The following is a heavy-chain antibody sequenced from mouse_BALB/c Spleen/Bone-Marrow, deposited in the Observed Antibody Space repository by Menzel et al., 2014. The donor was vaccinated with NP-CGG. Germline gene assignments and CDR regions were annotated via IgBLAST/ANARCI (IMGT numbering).Heavy chain of an antibody. CDR2: IDHSDSET. CDR3: ASPSDGNPFAY. J-gene: IGHJ3*01. V-gene: IGHV1S126*01. Sequence: VQLQQSGPQLVRPGASVKISCKASGYSFTSYWMHWVKQRPGQGLEWIGMIDHSDSETRLNQKFKDKATLTVDKSSSTAYMQLSSPTSEDSAVYYCASPSDGNPFAYWGQGTLVTVSA. CDR1: GYSFTSYW. D-gene: IGHD2-1*01.